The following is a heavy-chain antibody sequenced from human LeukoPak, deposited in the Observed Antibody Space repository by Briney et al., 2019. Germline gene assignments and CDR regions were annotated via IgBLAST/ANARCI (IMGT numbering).Heavy chain of an antibody. CDR2: IYTSGST. V-gene: IGHV4-61*02. Sequence: SQTLSLTCTVSGGSISSGSYYWSWIRQPAGKGLEWIGRIYTSGSTNYNPSLKSRVTISVDTSKNQFSLKLSSVTAADTAVYYCARDLVVGAYNWFDPWGQGTLVTVSS. D-gene: IGHD1-26*01. CDR1: GGSISSGSYY. J-gene: IGHJ5*02. CDR3: ARDLVVGAYNWFDP.